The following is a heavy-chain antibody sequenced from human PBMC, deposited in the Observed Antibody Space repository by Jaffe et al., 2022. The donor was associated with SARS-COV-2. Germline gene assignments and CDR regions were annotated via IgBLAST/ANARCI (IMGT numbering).Heavy chain of an antibody. CDR2: IFSNDDK. CDR1: GFSLTTGVMG. CDR3: ARIVGGERPLFDY. D-gene: IGHD1-1*01. Sequence: QVTLKESGPVLVKPTETLTLTCTVSGFSLTTGVMGVSWIRQPPGKALDWLAHIFSNDDKSYSTSLKSRLTISKDTSKSQVVLIMTNMDPVDTATYYCARIVGGERPLFDYWGQGTLVAVSS. J-gene: IGHJ4*02. V-gene: IGHV2-26*01.